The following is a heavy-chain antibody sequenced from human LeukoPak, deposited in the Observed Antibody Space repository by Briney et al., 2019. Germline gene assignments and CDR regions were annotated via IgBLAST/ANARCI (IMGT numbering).Heavy chain of an antibody. CDR1: GRSISIGSYY. D-gene: IGHD1-14*01. V-gene: IGHV4-39*01. J-gene: IGHJ6*03. CDR2: IYYSGST. CDR3: AGEPCSSYDYYYYMDV. Sequence: ASLSLACTVSGRSISIGSYYSGWIRQPPGKGRERIGIIYYSGSTYYNPSLNSRVTISVDTSKNQFSLKLSSVTAADTAVYYCAGEPCSSYDYYYYMDVWGKGTTVTVSS.